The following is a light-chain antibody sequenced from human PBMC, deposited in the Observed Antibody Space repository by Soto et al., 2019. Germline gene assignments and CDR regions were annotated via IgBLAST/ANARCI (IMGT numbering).Light chain of an antibody. CDR3: QQRYNWPVT. CDR2: DAS. Sequence: DIVLTQSPGTVSLSPGERASLSCRPSQNVDTFLAWYQQKPGQPPRLLMYDASRRITGVPARFSGSGSGTDFTLTITSLEPEDVAVYYCQQRYNWPVTFGAGTRVEI. V-gene: IGKV3-11*01. CDR1: QNVDTF. J-gene: IGKJ4*01.